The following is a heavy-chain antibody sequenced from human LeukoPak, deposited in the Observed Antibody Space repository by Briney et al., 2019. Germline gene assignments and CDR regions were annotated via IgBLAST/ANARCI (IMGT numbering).Heavy chain of an antibody. J-gene: IGHJ4*02. Sequence: GASVKVSCKASGYTFTGYYMHWVRQAPGQGLEWMGRINPNSGGTNYAQKFQGRVTMTRDTSISTAYMKLSRLRSDDTAVYYCARDVGIVGVPDYWGQGTLVTVSS. V-gene: IGHV1-2*06. CDR3: ARDVGIVGVPDY. CDR2: INPNSGGT. CDR1: GYTFTGYY. D-gene: IGHD1-26*01.